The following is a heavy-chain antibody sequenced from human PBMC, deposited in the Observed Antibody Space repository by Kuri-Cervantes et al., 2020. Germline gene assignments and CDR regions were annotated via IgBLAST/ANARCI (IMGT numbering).Heavy chain of an antibody. V-gene: IGHV4-61*01. CDR3: ARAEYSSGWYVYFDY. J-gene: IGHJ4*02. Sequence: SETLSLTCTVSGGSVSSGSYYWSWIRQPPGKGLEGIGYIYYSGSTNYNPSLKSRVTISVDTSKNRFSLKLSSVTAADTAVYYCARAEYSSGWYVYFDYWGQGTLVTVSS. CDR2: IYYSGST. CDR1: GGSVSSGSYY. D-gene: IGHD6-19*01.